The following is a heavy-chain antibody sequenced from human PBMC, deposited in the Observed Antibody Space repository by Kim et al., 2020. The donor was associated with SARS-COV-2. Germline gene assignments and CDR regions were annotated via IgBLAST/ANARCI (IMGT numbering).Heavy chain of an antibody. J-gene: IGHJ4*02. Sequence: GGSLRLSCAASGFTFSTYGMHWVRQAPGKGLEWVAVIWYDGSKRYYADSVKGRFTISRDNSKNTLYLQMNSLRGEDTAVYYCAKGDGYGDYPLGYWGQGTLVTVSS. CDR1: GFTFSTYG. V-gene: IGHV3-33*06. CDR3: AKGDGYGDYPLGY. D-gene: IGHD4-17*01. CDR2: IWYDGSKR.